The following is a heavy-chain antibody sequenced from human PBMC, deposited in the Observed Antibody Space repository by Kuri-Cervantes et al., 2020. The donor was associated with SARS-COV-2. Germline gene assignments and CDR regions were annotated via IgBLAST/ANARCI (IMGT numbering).Heavy chain of an antibody. CDR1: GFTFSSYW. CDR3: AKVDPPVEWELPVSYFDY. V-gene: IGHV3-74*01. CDR2: INSDGSST. J-gene: IGHJ4*02. D-gene: IGHD1-26*01. Sequence: GGSLRLSCAASGFTFSSYWMHWVRQAPGKGLVWVSRINSDGSSTSYADSVKGRFTISRDNSKNTLYLQMNSLRAEDTAVYYCAKVDPPVEWELPVSYFDYWGQGTLVTVSS.